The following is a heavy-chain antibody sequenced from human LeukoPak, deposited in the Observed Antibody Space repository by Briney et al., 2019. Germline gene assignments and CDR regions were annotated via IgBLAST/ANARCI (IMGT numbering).Heavy chain of an antibody. J-gene: IGHJ4*02. CDR2: ITTRGTIT. CDR3: AKYISDSGAYYAFDY. CDR1: GFTFSKYA. D-gene: IGHD3-10*01. Sequence: PGGALRLSCAASGFTFSKYAMTWVRQAPGKGLEWVSAITTRGTITYYADSVKGRFTISRDDSKNTLSLQMDSLSADDTALYYCAKYISDSGAYYAFDYWGQGTLVTVSS. V-gene: IGHV3-23*01.